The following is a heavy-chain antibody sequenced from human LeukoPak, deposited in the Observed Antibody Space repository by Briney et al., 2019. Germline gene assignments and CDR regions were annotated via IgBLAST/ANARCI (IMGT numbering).Heavy chain of an antibody. J-gene: IGHJ4*02. CDR1: GGSISSGGYS. CDR2: IYHSGST. Sequence: PSETLSLTCAVSGGSISSGGYSWSWIRQPPGKGLEWIGYIYHSGSTNYNPSLKSRVTMSVDTSRNQFSLKLSSVTAADTAVYYCAGDCSSTSCSYYFDYWGQGTLVTVSS. CDR3: AGDCSSTSCSYYFDY. V-gene: IGHV4-30-2*01. D-gene: IGHD2-2*01.